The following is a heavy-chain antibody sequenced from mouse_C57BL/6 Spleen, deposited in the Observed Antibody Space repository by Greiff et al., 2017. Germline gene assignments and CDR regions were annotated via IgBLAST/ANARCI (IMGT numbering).Heavy chain of an antibody. D-gene: IGHD3-1*01. J-gene: IGHJ3*01. CDR2: IYPGSGGT. V-gene: IGHV1-55*01. CDR3: ASGGYQFDY. Sequence: QVQLQQPGAELVKPGASVKMSCKASGYTFTSYWITWVKQRPGQGLEWIGDIYPGSGGTNYNEKFKGKATLTVDTSSSTAYMQLCSLTSEDAAVYYCASGGYQFDYWGQGTLVTVSA. CDR1: GYTFTSYW.